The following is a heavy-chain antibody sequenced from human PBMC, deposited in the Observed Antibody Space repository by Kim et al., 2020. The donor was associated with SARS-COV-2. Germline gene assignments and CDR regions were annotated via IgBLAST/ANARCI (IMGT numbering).Heavy chain of an antibody. D-gene: IGHD2-2*01. J-gene: IGHJ4*02. CDR1: GYTFTNYD. CDR2: MNPNNGDT. Sequence: ASVKVSCKASGYTFTNYDINWVRQATGQGLEWMGWMNPNNGDTGYAQKFQGRVTMTRNTSTSTAYMELSSLRSEDTAVYYCARGRKDSSSRAWGQGSLVTVSS. CDR3: ARGRKDSSSRA. V-gene: IGHV1-8*01.